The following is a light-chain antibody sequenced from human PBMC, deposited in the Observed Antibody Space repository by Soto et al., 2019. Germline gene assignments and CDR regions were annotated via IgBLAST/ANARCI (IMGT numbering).Light chain of an antibody. V-gene: IGKV1-5*03. CDR3: QHYNSYSEA. CDR2: KAS. J-gene: IGKJ1*01. Sequence: DIQMTQSPSTLSGSVGDRVTITRRASQTISSWLAWYQQKPGKAPKLLIYKASTLKSGVPSRFSGSGSGTDFTLTISSLQPDDFATYYCQHYNSYSEAFGQGTKVELK. CDR1: QTISSW.